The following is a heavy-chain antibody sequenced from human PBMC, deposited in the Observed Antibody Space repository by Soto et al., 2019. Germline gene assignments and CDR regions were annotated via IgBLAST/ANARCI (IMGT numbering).Heavy chain of an antibody. CDR1: GFIFSSYA. V-gene: IGHV3-23*01. CDR2: ISGSGGST. CDR3: AKVRLSDYYYYYGMDV. D-gene: IGHD3-10*01. Sequence: GGSLRLSCAASGFIFSSYAMSWVRQAPGKGLEWVSAISGSGGSTYYADSVEGRFTISRDNSKNTLYLQMNSLRAEDTAVYYCAKVRLSDYYYYYGMDVWGQGTTVTVSS. J-gene: IGHJ6*02.